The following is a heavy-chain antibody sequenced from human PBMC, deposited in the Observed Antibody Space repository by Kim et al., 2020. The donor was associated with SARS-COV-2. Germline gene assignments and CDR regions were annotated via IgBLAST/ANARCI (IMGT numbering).Heavy chain of an antibody. Sequence: ASVKVSCKASGYTFTSYGMNWVRQAPGQGLEWMGWINTNTGNPTYAQGFTGRFVFSLDTSVSTAYLQISSLKAEDTAVYYCARDPGSATIFGVVFISPTRDGMDVWGQGTTVTVSS. CDR1: GYTFTSYG. D-gene: IGHD3-3*01. CDR2: INTNTGNP. V-gene: IGHV7-4-1*02. CDR3: ARDPGSATIFGVVFISPTRDGMDV. J-gene: IGHJ6*02.